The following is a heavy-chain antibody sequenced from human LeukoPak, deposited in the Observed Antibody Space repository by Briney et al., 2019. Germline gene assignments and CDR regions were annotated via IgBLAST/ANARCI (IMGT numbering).Heavy chain of an antibody. D-gene: IGHD3-3*01. V-gene: IGHV3-23*01. J-gene: IGHJ6*03. CDR1: GFTFSSYA. CDR3: ARGFYDSFNYYMDV. CDR2: ISASGGST. Sequence: GGSLRLSCAASGFTFSSYAKSWVRQAPGKGLEWVSAISASGGSTYYADSVKGRFTISRDSSKNTLYLQMNSLRAEDTAVYYCARGFYDSFNYYMDVWGKGTTVTVSS.